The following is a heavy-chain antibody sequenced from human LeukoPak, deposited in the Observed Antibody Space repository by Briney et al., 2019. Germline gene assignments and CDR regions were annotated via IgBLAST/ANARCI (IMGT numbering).Heavy chain of an antibody. CDR1: GGSISSSSYY. J-gene: IGHJ3*02. Sequence: PSETLSLTCTVSGGSISSSSYYWSWIRQPPGKGLEWIGYIYYSGSTNYNPSLKSRVTISVDTSKNQFSLKLSSVTAADTAVYYCARRTAAGHAFDIWGQGTMVTVSS. D-gene: IGHD2-21*02. CDR2: IYYSGST. CDR3: ARRTAAGHAFDI. V-gene: IGHV4-61*01.